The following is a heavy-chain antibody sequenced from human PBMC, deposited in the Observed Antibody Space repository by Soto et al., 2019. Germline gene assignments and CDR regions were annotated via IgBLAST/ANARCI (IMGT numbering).Heavy chain of an antibody. CDR3: ARVVRAARPIYYYYYMDV. V-gene: IGHV1-2*02. Sequence: ASVKVSCKASGYTFTGYYMHWVRQAPGQGLEWMGWINPNSGGTGYAQKFQGRVTMTRNTSISTAYMELSSLRSEDTAVYYCARVVRAARPIYYYYYMDVWGKGTTVTVSS. CDR1: GYTFTGYY. J-gene: IGHJ6*03. CDR2: INPNSGGT. D-gene: IGHD6-6*01.